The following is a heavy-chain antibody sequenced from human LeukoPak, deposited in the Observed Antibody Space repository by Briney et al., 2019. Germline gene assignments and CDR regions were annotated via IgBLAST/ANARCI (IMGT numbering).Heavy chain of an antibody. V-gene: IGHV1-2*02. Sequence: ASVKVSCKASGYTFTAYNMHWVRQAPGQGLEWMAWINPNSGDTNYAQKFQDRVTVTRDTPISTAYMGLSRLSSDDTAVYFCARSAGSANLVYWGQGTLVTVSS. CDR1: GYTFTAYN. CDR3: ARSAGSANLVY. J-gene: IGHJ4*02. CDR2: INPNSGDT. D-gene: IGHD2-15*01.